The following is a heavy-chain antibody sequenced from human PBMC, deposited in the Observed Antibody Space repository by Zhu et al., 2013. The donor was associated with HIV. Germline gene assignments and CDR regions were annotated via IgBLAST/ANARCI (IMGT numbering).Heavy chain of an antibody. CDR2: INPNSGGT. D-gene: IGHD3-10*01. CDR1: GYTFTDYY. J-gene: IGHJ6*03. Sequence: QVQLVQSGAEVKKPGASVKVSCKASGYTFTDYYIHWVRQAPGQGLEWMGWINPNSGGTNYAQKFQGRVTMTRDTSISTAYMELSRLRSDDTAVYYCARVRGEGDGAYYYHYMDVWGKGTTVTVSS. V-gene: IGHV1-2*02. CDR3: ARVRGEGDGAYYYHYMDV.